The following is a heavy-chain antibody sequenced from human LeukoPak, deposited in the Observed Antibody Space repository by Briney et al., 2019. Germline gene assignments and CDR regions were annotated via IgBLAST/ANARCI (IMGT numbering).Heavy chain of an antibody. CDR1: GFTFSSYD. V-gene: IGHV3-30*18. J-gene: IGHJ4*02. CDR2: ISYDGSNK. CDR3: AKVNSGYFDY. D-gene: IGHD1-26*01. Sequence: PGGSLRLSCAASGFTFSSYDMHWVRQAPGKGLEWVAVISYDGSNKYYADSVKGRFTISRDNSKNTLYLQMNSLRAEDTAVYYCAKVNSGYFDYWGQGTLVTVSS.